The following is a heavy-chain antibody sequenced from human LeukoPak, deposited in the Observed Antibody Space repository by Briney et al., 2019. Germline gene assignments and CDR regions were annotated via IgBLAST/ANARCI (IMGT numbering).Heavy chain of an antibody. V-gene: IGHV3-11*01. D-gene: IGHD3-3*01. CDR2: ISSSGSTI. CDR1: GFTFSDYY. J-gene: IGHJ6*02. Sequence: GGSLRLSCAVSGFTFSDYYMSWIRQAPGKGLEWVSYISSSGSTIYYADSVKGRFTISRDNAKNSLYLQMNSLRAEDTAVYYCARDGWGGRYDFWNKDGMDVWGQGTTVTVSS. CDR3: ARDGWGGRYDFWNKDGMDV.